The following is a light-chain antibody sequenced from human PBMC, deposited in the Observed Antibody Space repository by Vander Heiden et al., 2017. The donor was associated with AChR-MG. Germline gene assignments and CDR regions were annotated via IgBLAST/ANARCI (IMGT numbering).Light chain of an antibody. Sequence: EIVLTQSPGTLSLSPGERATLSCRASQSVSSSYLAWYQQKPGQAPRLLIYGASSRATGIPDRFSGSGYGTDFTLTISRLEPEDFAVYYCQQYGSSPLYTFGDGTKVDIK. J-gene: IGKJ3*01. CDR2: GAS. V-gene: IGKV3-20*01. CDR1: QSVSSSY. CDR3: QQYGSSPLYT.